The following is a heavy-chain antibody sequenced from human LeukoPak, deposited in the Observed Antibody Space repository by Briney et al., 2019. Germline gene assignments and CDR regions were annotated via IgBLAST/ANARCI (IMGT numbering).Heavy chain of an antibody. V-gene: IGHV1-18*01. CDR1: GYTFTSYG. CDR3: ARDINAYCSSTSCYQPYFDY. CDR2: ISAYSGNT. J-gene: IGHJ4*02. D-gene: IGHD2-2*01. Sequence: ASVKVSCKASGYTFTSYGISWVRQAPGQGLEWMGWISAYSGNTNYAQKLQGRVTMTTDTSTSTAYMELRSLRSDDTAVYYCARDINAYCSSTSCYQPYFDYWGQGTLVTVSS.